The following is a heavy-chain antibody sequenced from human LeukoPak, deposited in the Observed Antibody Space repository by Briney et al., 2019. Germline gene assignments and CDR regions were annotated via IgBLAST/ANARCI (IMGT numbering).Heavy chain of an antibody. V-gene: IGHV3-30-3*01. CDR3: ARSPYCSSTSCYEDWFDP. Sequence: GGSLRLSCAASGFTFSSYWMSWVRQAPGKGLEWVAVISYDGSNKYYADSVKGRFTISRDNSKNTLYLQMNSLRAEDTAVYYCARSPYCSSTSCYEDWFDPWGQGTLVTVSS. J-gene: IGHJ5*02. CDR2: ISYDGSNK. D-gene: IGHD2-2*01. CDR1: GFTFSSYW.